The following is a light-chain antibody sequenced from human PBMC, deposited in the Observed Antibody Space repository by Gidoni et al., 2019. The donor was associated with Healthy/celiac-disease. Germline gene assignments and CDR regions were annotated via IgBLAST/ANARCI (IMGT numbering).Light chain of an antibody. CDR2: DNN. Sequence: QSVLTPPPSVSAAPGQKVTISCSGSSSNIGNNYVSWYQQLPGTAPKLLIYDNNKRRSGIPDRFSGSKSGTSATLGITGLQTGDEADYYCGTWDTSLSAGVFGGGTKLTVL. J-gene: IGLJ2*01. CDR3: GTWDTSLSAGV. CDR1: SSNIGNNY. V-gene: IGLV1-51*01.